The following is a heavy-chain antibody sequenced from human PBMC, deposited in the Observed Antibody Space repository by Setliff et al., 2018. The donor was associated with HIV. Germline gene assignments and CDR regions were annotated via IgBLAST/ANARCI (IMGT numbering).Heavy chain of an antibody. CDR2: IKTDGSEK. V-gene: IGHV3-7*03. CDR3: AREVWSEDDN. D-gene: IGHD3-10*01. CDR1: GFTFSSYW. J-gene: IGHJ4*02. Sequence: GGSLRLSCAASGFTFSSYWMSWVRQAPGKGPEWVANIKTDGSEKFYLDSVKGRFTISRDNAKNSLYLQMNSLRAEDAAVYYCAREVWSEDDNWGQGTLVTVS.